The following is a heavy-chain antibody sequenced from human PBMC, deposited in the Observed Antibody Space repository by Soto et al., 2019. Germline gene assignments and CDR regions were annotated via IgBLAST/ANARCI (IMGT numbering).Heavy chain of an antibody. V-gene: IGHV3-23*01. CDR2: SSGSGGST. D-gene: IGHD6-13*01. CDR1: GFTFSSDA. Sequence: GGSLRLTCAASGFTFSSDAMSWGLQAPGEGREGVSASSGSGGSTYYADSVKGRFTISRDNSKNTLYLQMTSLRAEDTAVYYCAREQQLGDIDYWGQGTLVTVSS. CDR3: AREQQLGDIDY. J-gene: IGHJ4*02.